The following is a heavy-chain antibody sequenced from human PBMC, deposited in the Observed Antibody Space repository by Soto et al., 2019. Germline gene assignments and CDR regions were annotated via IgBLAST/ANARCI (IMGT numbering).Heavy chain of an antibody. CDR1: GYRFTSNW. J-gene: IGHJ5*02. D-gene: IGHD1-26*01. CDR2: IDPSDSYT. V-gene: IGHV5-10-1*01. Sequence: PGESLKISCKGSGYRFTSNWISWVRQMPGKGLEWMGRIDPSDSYTNYSPSFQGHVTISADKSITTAYLQWSSLKASDTAIYYCARIVGATTYNWFDPWGQGTLVTVSS. CDR3: ARIVGATTYNWFDP.